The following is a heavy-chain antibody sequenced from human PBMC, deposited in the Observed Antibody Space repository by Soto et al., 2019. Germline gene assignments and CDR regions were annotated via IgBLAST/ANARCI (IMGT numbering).Heavy chain of an antibody. J-gene: IGHJ4*02. Sequence: EVQLVESGGGLVQPGGSLRLSCAASGFTFISYSMNWVRQAPGKGLEWVSYISSSSSTIYYADSVKGRFTISRDNAKNSLYLQMNSLRDDDTAVYYCARDLVRGPYYFDYWGQGTLVTVSS. CDR2: ISSSSSTI. D-gene: IGHD3-10*01. CDR1: GFTFISYS. V-gene: IGHV3-48*02. CDR3: ARDLVRGPYYFDY.